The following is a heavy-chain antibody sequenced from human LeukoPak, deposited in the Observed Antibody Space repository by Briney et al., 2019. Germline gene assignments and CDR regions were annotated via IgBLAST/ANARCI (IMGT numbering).Heavy chain of an antibody. CDR3: ARYCSSTSCYFQSAFDP. CDR2: IFHSGST. CDR1: GGSISSSNW. J-gene: IGHJ5*02. D-gene: IGHD2-2*01. V-gene: IGHV4-4*02. Sequence: SETLSLTCAVSGGSISSSNWWSWVRQPPGKGLEWIGEIFHSGSTKYNPSLKSRVNISVDKSKNQFSLKLSSVTAADTAVYYCARYCSSTSCYFQSAFDPWGQGTLVTVSS.